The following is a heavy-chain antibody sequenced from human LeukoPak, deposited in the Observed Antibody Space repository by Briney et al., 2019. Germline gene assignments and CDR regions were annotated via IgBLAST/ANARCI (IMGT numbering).Heavy chain of an antibody. CDR2: IYYSGST. D-gene: IGHD5-12*01. CDR3: ARDHRHSGYVDYYYGMDV. J-gene: IGHJ6*02. CDR1: GGSISSSSYY. V-gene: IGHV4-39*07. Sequence: SETLSLTCTVSGGSISSSSYYWGWIRQPPGKGLEWIGSIYYSGSTYYNPSLKSRVTISVDTSKNQFSLKLSSVTAADTAVYYCARDHRHSGYVDYYYGMDVWGQGTTVTVSS.